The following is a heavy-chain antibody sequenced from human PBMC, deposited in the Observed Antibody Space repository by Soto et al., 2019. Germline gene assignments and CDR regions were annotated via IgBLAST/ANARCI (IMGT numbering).Heavy chain of an antibody. V-gene: IGHV3-48*03. CDR3: AAAMVVEPFDY. CDR2: ISSSGSTI. D-gene: IGHD5-18*01. J-gene: IGHJ4*02. CDR1: GFTFSSYE. Sequence: PGGSLRLSCAASGFTFSSYEMNWVRQAPGKGLKWVSYISSSGSTIYYADSVKGRFTISRDNAKNSLYLQMNSLRAEDTAVYYCAAAMVVEPFDYWGQGTLVTVSS.